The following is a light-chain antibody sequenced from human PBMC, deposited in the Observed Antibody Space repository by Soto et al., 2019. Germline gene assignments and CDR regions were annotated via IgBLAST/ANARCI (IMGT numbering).Light chain of an antibody. CDR1: QSVSSSY. CDR3: QQYGSSPWT. J-gene: IGKJ1*01. V-gene: IGKV3-20*01. Sequence: EIVLTQSPGTLSLSPGERATLSCRASQSVSSSYLAWYQQKPGQAPSILIYGASSRATGIPDSFSGSGSGTDLTLTISRLEPEGFAVYYCQQYGSSPWTFGQGIKVEIK. CDR2: GAS.